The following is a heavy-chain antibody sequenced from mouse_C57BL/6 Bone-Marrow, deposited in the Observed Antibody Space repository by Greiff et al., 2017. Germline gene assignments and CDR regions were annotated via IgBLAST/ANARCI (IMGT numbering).Heavy chain of an antibody. D-gene: IGHD1-1*01. J-gene: IGHJ4*01. CDR3: ACVTTVVESPYYYAMDY. V-gene: IGHV1-78*01. CDR2: IYPRDGST. CDR1: GYTFTDHT. Sequence: VQRVESDAELVKPGASVKISCKVSGYTFTDHTIHWMKQRPEQGLEWIGYIYPRDGSTKYNEKFKGKATLTADKSSSTAYMQLNSLTSEDSAVYFCACVTTVVESPYYYAMDYWGQGTSVTVSS.